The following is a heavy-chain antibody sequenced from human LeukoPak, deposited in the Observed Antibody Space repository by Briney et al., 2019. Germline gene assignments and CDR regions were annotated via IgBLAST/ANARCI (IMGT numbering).Heavy chain of an antibody. CDR2: TYYRSKWLN. V-gene: IGHV6-1*01. CDR1: GDSVSSSSAA. Sequence: SQTLSLTCAISGDSVSSSSAAWNWIRQSPSRGLEFLGRTYYRSKWLNDYAESVKSLIIISPDTARNQFSLQLNSVTSDDTAVYYCASGRGGVFYFDNWGQGARVTVSS. CDR3: ASGRGGVFYFDN. D-gene: IGHD2-8*02. J-gene: IGHJ4*02.